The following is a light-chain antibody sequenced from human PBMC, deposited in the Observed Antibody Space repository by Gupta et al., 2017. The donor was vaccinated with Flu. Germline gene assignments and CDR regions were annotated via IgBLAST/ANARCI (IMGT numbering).Light chain of an antibody. V-gene: IGLV7-46*01. J-gene: IGLJ2*01. Sequence: QAVVTQEPSLTVSPGGTGTITCGSSTGAVTSGHYAYWFQQNPGQAPRPLIYDKSNKHSGTPARFSGSTFGGKAALTLTGAQAEDEADYYCLPSDSGASPVVFGGGTKLTVL. CDR2: DKS. CDR3: LPSDSGASPVV. CDR1: TGAVTSGHY.